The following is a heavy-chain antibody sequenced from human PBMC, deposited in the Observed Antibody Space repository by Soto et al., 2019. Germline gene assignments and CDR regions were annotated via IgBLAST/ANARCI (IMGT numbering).Heavy chain of an antibody. Sequence: GGSLRLSCAASGFTFSSYAMSWVRQAPGKGLEWVSTISGSGASTYYADSVKGRFTISRDNSKNTLYLQMNSLRAEEPAVYYCASRVVPAAMLFDAIDYWGQGALVTVSS. D-gene: IGHD2-2*01. CDR1: GFTFSSYA. CDR2: ISGSGAST. CDR3: ASRVVPAAMLFDAIDY. V-gene: IGHV3-23*01. J-gene: IGHJ4*02.